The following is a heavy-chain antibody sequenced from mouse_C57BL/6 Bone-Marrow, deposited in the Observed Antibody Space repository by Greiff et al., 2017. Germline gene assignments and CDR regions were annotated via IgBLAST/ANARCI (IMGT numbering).Heavy chain of an antibody. CDR1: GFTFSSYG. V-gene: IGHV5-6*02. Sequence: DVMLVESGGDLVKPGGSLKLSCAASGFTFSSYGMSWVRQTPDKRLEWVATISSVGSYTYYPDSVKGRFTISRDNAKNTLYLQMSSLESEDTARYYCARQNGYYGAMDYWGQGTSVTVSS. D-gene: IGHD2-3*01. CDR3: ARQNGYYGAMDY. J-gene: IGHJ4*01. CDR2: ISSVGSYT.